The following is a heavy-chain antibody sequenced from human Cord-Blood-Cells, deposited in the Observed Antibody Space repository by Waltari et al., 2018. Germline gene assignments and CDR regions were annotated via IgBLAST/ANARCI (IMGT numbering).Heavy chain of an antibody. CDR1: GYNFTSTG. D-gene: IGHD6-13*01. J-gene: IGHJ6*02. V-gene: IGHV1-18*01. CDR2: ISAYNGNT. CDR3: AREKAAAGTYYYYGMDV. Sequence: QVQLVQSGAEVKKPGASVKVSCKASGYNFTSTGISWVRQAPGQGLEWMGWISAYNGNTNYAQKLQGRVTMTTDTSTSTAYMELRSLRSDDTAVYYCAREKAAAGTYYYYGMDVWGQGTTVTVSS.